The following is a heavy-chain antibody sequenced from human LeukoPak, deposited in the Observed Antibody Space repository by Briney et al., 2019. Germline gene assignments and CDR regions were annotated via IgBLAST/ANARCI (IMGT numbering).Heavy chain of an antibody. J-gene: IGHJ4*02. D-gene: IGHD6-25*01. CDR1: GYSFTNYW. CDR2: LYPGDSDT. Sequence: GESLKISCKGSGYSFTNYWIGWVRQMPGKGLEWMGILYPGDSDTRYSPSFQGQVTISADKSISTAYLQWSSLKASDTDMYYCARKSSGWPGDFNYWGQGTLVTVSS. CDR3: ARKSSGWPGDFNY. V-gene: IGHV5-51*01.